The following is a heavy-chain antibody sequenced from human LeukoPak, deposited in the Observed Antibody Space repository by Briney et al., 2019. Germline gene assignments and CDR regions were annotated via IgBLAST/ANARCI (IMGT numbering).Heavy chain of an antibody. CDR2: IYYSGST. Sequence: SETLSLTCTVSGGSISSYYWSWIRQPPGKGLEWIGYIYYSGSTNYNPSLKSRVTISVDTSKNQFSLKLSSVTAADTAVYYCARGRAVTGPYDYWGQGTLVTVSS. V-gene: IGHV4-59*08. CDR1: GGSISSYY. D-gene: IGHD4-17*01. CDR3: ARGRAVTGPYDY. J-gene: IGHJ4*02.